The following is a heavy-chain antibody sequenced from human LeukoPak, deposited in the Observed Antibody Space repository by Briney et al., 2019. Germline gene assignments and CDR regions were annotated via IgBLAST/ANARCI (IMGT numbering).Heavy chain of an antibody. D-gene: IGHD3-3*01. Sequence: GASLRLSCAASGFTFSSYGMHWVRQAPGKGLEWVAVISYDGSNKYYANSVKGRFTISRDNSKNTLYLQMNSLRAEDTAVYYCAKGLDDFWSGPLDYWGQGTLVTVSS. CDR2: ISYDGSNK. CDR1: GFTFSSYG. V-gene: IGHV3-30*18. CDR3: AKGLDDFWSGPLDY. J-gene: IGHJ4*02.